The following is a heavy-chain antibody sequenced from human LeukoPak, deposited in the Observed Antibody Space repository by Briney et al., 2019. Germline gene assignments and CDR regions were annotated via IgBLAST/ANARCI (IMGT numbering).Heavy chain of an antibody. CDR2: INSDGSST. CDR1: GFTFSSYW. D-gene: IGHD3-22*01. J-gene: IGHJ4*02. V-gene: IGHV3-74*01. Sequence: GGSLRLSCAASGFTFSSYWMHWVRQAPGKGLVWVSRINSDGSSTSYADSVKGRFTISRDNAKNTLYLQMKSLRAEDTAVYYFARDLHDSSGYYPDYWGQGTLVTVSS. CDR3: ARDLHDSSGYYPDY.